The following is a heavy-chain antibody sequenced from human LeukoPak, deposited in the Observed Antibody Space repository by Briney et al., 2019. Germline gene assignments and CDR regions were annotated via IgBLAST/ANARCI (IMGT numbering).Heavy chain of an antibody. J-gene: IGHJ4*02. V-gene: IGHV3-66*01. CDR1: GFTVSSNY. CDR2: IYSGGST. CDR3: ARVVAGHFDY. D-gene: IGHD1-14*01. Sequence: GGSLRLSCAASGFTVSSNYMSWVRQAPGKGLEWVSVIYSGGSTYYADSVKGRFTISRDNSKNTLYLQMNSLRAVDTAVYYCARVVAGHFDYWGQGTLVTVSS.